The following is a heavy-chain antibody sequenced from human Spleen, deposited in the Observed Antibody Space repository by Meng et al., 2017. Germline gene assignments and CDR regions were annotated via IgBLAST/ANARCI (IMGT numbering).Heavy chain of an antibody. V-gene: IGHV1-8*03. CDR2: MNPNSGNT. Sequence: ASVKVSCKASGYTFTSYDINWVRQATGQGLEWMGWMNPNSGNTGYAQKFQGRVTITRNTSISTAYMELSSLRSEDTAVYYCARDEGIAAAGTAFDIWGQGTMVTVSS. D-gene: IGHD6-13*01. CDR1: GYTFTSYD. CDR3: ARDEGIAAAGTAFDI. J-gene: IGHJ3*02.